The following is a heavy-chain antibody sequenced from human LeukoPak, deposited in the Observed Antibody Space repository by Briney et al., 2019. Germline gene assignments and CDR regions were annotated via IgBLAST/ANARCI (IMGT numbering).Heavy chain of an antibody. CDR2: IIPIFGTA. CDR3: ASGYSSSWYVDY. CDR1: GGTFSSYA. J-gene: IGHJ4*02. V-gene: IGHV1-69*13. Sequence: SVKVSCKASGGTFSSYAISWVRQAPGQGLEWMGGIIPIFGTANYAQKFQGRVTITADESTSTAYMELSSLRSENTAVYYCASGYSSSWYVDYWGQGTLVTVSS. D-gene: IGHD6-13*01.